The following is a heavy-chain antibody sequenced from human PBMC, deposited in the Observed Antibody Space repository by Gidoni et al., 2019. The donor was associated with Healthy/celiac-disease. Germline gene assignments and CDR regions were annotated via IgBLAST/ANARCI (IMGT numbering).Heavy chain of an antibody. D-gene: IGHD6-6*01. J-gene: IGHJ2*01. CDR2: IPYDGSNK. Sequence: QVQLVESGGGVVQPGRSLRLSCAASGFTLSRYGMHWVRQAPGKGLEWVAVIPYDGSNKYYADSVKGRFTISRDNSKNTLYLQMNSLRAEDTAVYYCAKDFGAARTSSYWYFDLWGRGTLVTVSS. CDR3: AKDFGAARTSSYWYFDL. V-gene: IGHV3-30*18. CDR1: GFTLSRYG.